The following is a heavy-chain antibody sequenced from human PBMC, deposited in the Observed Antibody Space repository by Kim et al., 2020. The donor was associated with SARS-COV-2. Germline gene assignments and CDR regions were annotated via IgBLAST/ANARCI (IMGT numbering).Heavy chain of an antibody. V-gene: IGHV1-69*13. CDR1: GGTFSSYA. J-gene: IGHJ3*02. Sequence: SVKVSCKASGGTFSSYAISWVRQAPGQGLEWMGGIIPIFGTANYAQKFQGRVTITADESTSTAYMELSSLRSEDTAVYYCARPYDSREGHAAFDIWGQGTMVTVSS. D-gene: IGHD3-22*01. CDR3: ARPYDSREGHAAFDI. CDR2: IIPIFGTA.